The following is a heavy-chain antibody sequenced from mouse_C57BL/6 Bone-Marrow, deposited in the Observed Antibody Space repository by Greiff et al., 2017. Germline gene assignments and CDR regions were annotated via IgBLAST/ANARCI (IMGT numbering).Heavy chain of an antibody. J-gene: IGHJ4*01. V-gene: IGHV5-4*01. D-gene: IGHD2-1*01. CDR1: GFTFSSYA. CDR3: ARGYGKRDY. CDR2: ISDGGSYT. Sequence: EVQVVESGGGLVKPGGSLKLSCAASGFTFSSYAMSWVRQTPEKRLEWVATISDGGSYTYYPDNVKGRFTISRDNAKNNLYLQMSHLKSEDTAMYYCARGYGKRDYWGQGTSVTVSS.